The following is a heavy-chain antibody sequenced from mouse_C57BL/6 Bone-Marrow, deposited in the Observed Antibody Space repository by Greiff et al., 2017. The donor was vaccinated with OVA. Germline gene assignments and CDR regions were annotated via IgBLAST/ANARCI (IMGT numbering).Heavy chain of an antibody. V-gene: IGHV2-5*01. J-gene: IGHJ4*01. D-gene: IGHD3-3*01. Sequence: VQLQESGPGLVQPSQRLSITCTVSGFSFTSYGVHWVRQSPGQGLEWLGVIWRGGSTDYNAAFMSRLSITKDNSKSQVFFKMNSLQADDTARYYCAKKRGGTGYAMDYWGQGTSVTVSS. CDR2: IWRGGST. CDR1: GFSFTSYG. CDR3: AKKRGGTGYAMDY.